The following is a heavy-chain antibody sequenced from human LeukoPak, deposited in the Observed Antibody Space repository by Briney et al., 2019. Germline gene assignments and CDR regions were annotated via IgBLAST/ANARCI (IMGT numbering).Heavy chain of an antibody. CDR1: GLTLSDFY. V-gene: IGHV3-11*04. J-gene: IGHJ3*02. CDR2: VSSSGSTI. CDR3: ARDTGNDAFDI. Sequence: GGVLRVSRAASGLTLSDFYMSWVAPGPGKGLGWDSYVSSSGSTIYYADSVKGRFHNSRENAKNSLYLQMNSLRAEDTAVYYCARDTGNDAFDIWGQGTIVTVSS. D-gene: IGHD1-14*01.